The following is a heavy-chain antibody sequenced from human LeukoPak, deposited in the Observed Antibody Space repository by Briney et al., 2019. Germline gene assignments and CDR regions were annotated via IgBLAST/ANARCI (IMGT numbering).Heavy chain of an antibody. CDR3: ARDPAYDSSGAL. J-gene: IGHJ4*02. CDR2: IYYSGST. D-gene: IGHD3-22*01. Sequence: SQTLSLTCTVSGGSISSGDYYWSWIRQPPGKGLEWIGSIYYSGSTSYNPSLKGRVTISVDTSKNQFSLKLSSVTAADTAVYYCARDPAYDSSGALWGQGTLVTVSS. V-gene: IGHV4-30-4*01. CDR1: GGSISSGDYY.